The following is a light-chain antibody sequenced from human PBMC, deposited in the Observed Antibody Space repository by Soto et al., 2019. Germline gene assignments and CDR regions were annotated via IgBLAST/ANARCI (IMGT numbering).Light chain of an antibody. Sequence: DIQMTQSPSSLSASVGDRVTITCRASQSISSYLNWYQQKPGKAPKLLIYAASSLQSGVPSRFSGSGSGTDFTLTISSLQPEDFATYYCQQSYSHPAPWTFGQGTKVEIK. CDR2: AAS. CDR1: QSISSY. J-gene: IGKJ1*01. V-gene: IGKV1-39*01. CDR3: QQSYSHPAPWT.